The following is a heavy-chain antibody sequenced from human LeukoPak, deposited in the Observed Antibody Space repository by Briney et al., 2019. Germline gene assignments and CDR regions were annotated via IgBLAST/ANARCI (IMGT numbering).Heavy chain of an antibody. V-gene: IGHV3-72*01. Sequence: GGSLRLSCAASGFTFSDHNMDWVRQAPGKGLEWIGRSRNKANTYTTEYAASVRGRFTISRDDSKNSLYLQMNSLKTEDTAVYYCARGDSSGYYWNDYWGQGTLVTVSS. D-gene: IGHD3-22*01. CDR3: ARGDSSGYYWNDY. CDR2: SRNKANTYTT. CDR1: GFTFSDHN. J-gene: IGHJ4*02.